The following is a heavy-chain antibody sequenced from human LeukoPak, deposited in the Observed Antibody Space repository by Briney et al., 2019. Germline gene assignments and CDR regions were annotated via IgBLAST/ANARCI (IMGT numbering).Heavy chain of an antibody. Sequence: PGGSLRLSCAASGFTFSGYGMHWVRQAPGEGLEWVAVISYDGSHKYYADCVKGRFTISRDSSKNTLYLQMSSLRAEDTAVYYCAKAIRQNRDLYDYWGQGILVTVSS. J-gene: IGHJ4*02. CDR2: ISYDGSHK. V-gene: IGHV3-30*18. CDR1: GFTFSGYG. D-gene: IGHD3-9*01. CDR3: AKAIRQNRDLYDY.